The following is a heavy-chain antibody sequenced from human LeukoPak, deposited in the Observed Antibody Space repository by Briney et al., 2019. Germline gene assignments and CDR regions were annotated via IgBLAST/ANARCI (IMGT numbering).Heavy chain of an antibody. D-gene: IGHD6-13*01. J-gene: IGHJ4*02. V-gene: IGHV3-23*01. Sequence: GGSLRLSCAASGFTFSSYAMSWVRQAPGKGLEWVSGVTGSGGTTYYADSVRGRFTISRDNARNSLYLQLNSLRAEDTAVYYCAREGITAAADYWGQGTLVTVSS. CDR3: AREGITAAADY. CDR1: GFTFSSYA. CDR2: VTGSGGTT.